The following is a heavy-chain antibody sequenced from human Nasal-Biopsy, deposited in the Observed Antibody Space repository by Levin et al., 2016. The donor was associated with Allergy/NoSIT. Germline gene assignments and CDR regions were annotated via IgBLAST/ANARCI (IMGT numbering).Heavy chain of an antibody. Sequence: GESLKISCAASGFTFSQAWMTWVRQAPGKGLEWVGRIKSKIAGGTTDYAAPVRGRFTISRNDSKNTLYLQMNSLKTEDTAVYYCTTDQGVGGVDVWGQGTTVTVSS. CDR3: TTDQGVGGVDV. V-gene: IGHV3-15*01. J-gene: IGHJ6*02. CDR1: GFTFSQAW. CDR2: IKSKIAGGTT.